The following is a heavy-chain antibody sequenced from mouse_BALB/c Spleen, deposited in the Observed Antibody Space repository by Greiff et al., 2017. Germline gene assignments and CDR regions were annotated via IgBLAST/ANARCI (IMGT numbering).Heavy chain of an antibody. CDR2: IYPGSGST. V-gene: IGHV1S22*01. D-gene: IGHD1-1*01. J-gene: IGHJ2*01. CDR3: TRSTTVVATGFDY. CDR1: GYTFTSYW. Sequence: LQQPGSELVRPGASVKLSCKASGYTFTSYWMHWVKQRHGQGLEWIGNIYPGSGSTNYDEKFKSKGTLTVDTSSSTAYMHLSSLTSEDSAVYYCTRSTTVVATGFDYWGQGTTLTVSS.